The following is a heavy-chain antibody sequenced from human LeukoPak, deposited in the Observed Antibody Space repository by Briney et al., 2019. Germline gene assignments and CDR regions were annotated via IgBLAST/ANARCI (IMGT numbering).Heavy chain of an antibody. D-gene: IGHD6-6*01. CDR1: GYTFTGYY. CDR2: INPHNGGT. Sequence: ASVKVSFKASGYTFTGYYIHWVRQAPGQGLEWMGWINPHNGGTNYAQKFQGRVTMTRDTSINTVYMDLTRLTSDDTAIFYCVGHSSSSDGWFAPWGQGTLVTVSS. V-gene: IGHV1-2*02. J-gene: IGHJ5*02. CDR3: VGHSSSSDGWFAP.